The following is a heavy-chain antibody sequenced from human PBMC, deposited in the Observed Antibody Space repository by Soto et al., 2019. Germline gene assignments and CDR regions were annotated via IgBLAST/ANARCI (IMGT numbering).Heavy chain of an antibody. CDR2: ISYDGSNK. CDR1: GFTFSSYG. V-gene: IGHV3-30*18. J-gene: IGHJ6*02. Sequence: QVQLVESGGGVVQPGRSLRLSCAASGFTFSSYGMHWVRQAPGKGLEWVAVISYDGSNKYYADSVKGRFTISRDNSKNTLYLQMNSLRAEDTAVYYCAKSQRVGLGMDVWGQGTTVTVSS. D-gene: IGHD1-26*01. CDR3: AKSQRVGLGMDV.